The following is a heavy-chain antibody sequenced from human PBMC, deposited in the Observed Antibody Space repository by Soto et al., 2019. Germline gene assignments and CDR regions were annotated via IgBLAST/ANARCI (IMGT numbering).Heavy chain of an antibody. CDR3: ARRICSSTSCYFYFDY. J-gene: IGHJ4*02. CDR2: INHSGST. D-gene: IGHD2-2*01. CDR1: GGSFSGYY. V-gene: IGHV4-34*01. Sequence: SETLSLTCAVYGGSFSGYYWSWIRQPPGKGLEWIGEINHSGSTNYNPSLKSRVTISVDTSKNQFSLKLSSVTAADTAVYYCARRICSSTSCYFYFDYWGQGTLVTVSS.